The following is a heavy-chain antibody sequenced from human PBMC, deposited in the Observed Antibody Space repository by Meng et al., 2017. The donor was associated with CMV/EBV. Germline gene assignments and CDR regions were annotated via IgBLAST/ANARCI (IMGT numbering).Heavy chain of an antibody. CDR3: ARDRGGYCSSTSCYTYYYYGMDV. D-gene: IGHD2-2*02. CDR1: GFTFSSYV. J-gene: IGHJ6*02. Sequence: GESLKISCAASGFTFSSYVMHWVRQAPGKGLEWVAVISYDGSNKYYADSVKGRFTISRDNSKNTLYLQMNSLRAEDTAVYYCARDRGGYCSSTSCYTYYYYGMDVWGQGTTVTVSS. V-gene: IGHV3-30-3*01. CDR2: ISYDGSNK.